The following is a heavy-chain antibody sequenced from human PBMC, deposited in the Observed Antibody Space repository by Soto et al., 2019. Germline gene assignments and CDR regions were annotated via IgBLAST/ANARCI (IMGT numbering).Heavy chain of an antibody. CDR1: GASISYGGFS. Sequence: PSETVSLTXTVSGASISYGGFSWSWIRQSPGKGLEWIGYISHLESTYFHPSFKSRLTMSIDRTRNQFSLKLSSVTAADMAVYYCARGGGYDSFDYWGQGVLVTVSS. CDR2: ISHLEST. D-gene: IGHD5-12*01. J-gene: IGHJ4*02. V-gene: IGHV4-30-2*06. CDR3: ARGGGYDSFDY.